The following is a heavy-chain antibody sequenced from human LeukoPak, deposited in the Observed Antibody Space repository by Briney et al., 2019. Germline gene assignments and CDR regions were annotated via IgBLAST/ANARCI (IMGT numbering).Heavy chain of an antibody. D-gene: IGHD2-8*02. CDR2: ISSSGSYM. CDR1: GFTFSTYS. CDR3: ARDLRYLMVYADSAFDI. Sequence: PGGSLRLSCAASGFTFSTYSMNWVRQAPGKGLEWGSSISSSGSYMYFADSGKGLFTTARDNAENSLYLQMNILRAEDAAVYYCARDLRYLMVYADSAFDIWGRGTMVTVSS. V-gene: IGHV3-21*01. J-gene: IGHJ3*02.